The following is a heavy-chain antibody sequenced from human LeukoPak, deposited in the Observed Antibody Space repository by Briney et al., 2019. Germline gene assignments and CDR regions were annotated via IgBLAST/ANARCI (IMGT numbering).Heavy chain of an antibody. Sequence: ASVKVSCKASGGTFSSYAISWVRQAPGQGLEWMGGIIPIFGTANYAQKFQGRVTITTDESTSTAYMELSSLRSEDTAVYYCARVTGGWNGVGSYYMDVWGKGTTVTVSS. CDR3: ARVTGGWNGVGSYYMDV. V-gene: IGHV1-69*05. D-gene: IGHD1-1*01. J-gene: IGHJ6*03. CDR2: IIPIFGTA. CDR1: GGTFSSYA.